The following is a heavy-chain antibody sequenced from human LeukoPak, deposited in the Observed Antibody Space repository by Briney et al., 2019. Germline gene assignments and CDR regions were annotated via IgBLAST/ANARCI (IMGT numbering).Heavy chain of an antibody. J-gene: IGHJ6*03. CDR3: ARAIGSGSYYNVNYYYYMDV. V-gene: IGHV3-48*04. CDR2: ISSSGSTI. CDR1: GFTFNIYW. D-gene: IGHD3-10*01. Sequence: PGGSLRLSCAASGFTFNIYWMGWVRQAPGKGLEWVSYISSSGSTIYYADSVKGRFTISRDNAKNSLYLQMNSLRAEDTAVYYCARAIGSGSYYNVNYYYYMDVWGKGTTVTISS.